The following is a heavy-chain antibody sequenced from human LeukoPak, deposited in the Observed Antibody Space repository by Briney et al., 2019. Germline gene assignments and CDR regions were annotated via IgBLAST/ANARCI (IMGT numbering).Heavy chain of an antibody. J-gene: IGHJ6*03. CDR2: INSNSGGT. D-gene: IGHD1-14*01. CDR1: GYTFTSYG. V-gene: IGHV1-2*02. Sequence: GASVKVSCRASGYTFTSYGISWVRQAPGQGLEWMGWINSNSGGTKYAQKFQGRVTMTRDTSISTAYMELSRLRSDDTAVYYCARVRVNFRQGWNHDIRPDMDVWGKGTTVTVSS. CDR3: ARVRVNFRQGWNHDIRPDMDV.